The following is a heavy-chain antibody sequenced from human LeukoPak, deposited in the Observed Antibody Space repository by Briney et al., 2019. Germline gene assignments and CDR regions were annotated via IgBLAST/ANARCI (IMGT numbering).Heavy chain of an antibody. CDR2: IYYSGST. CDR3: ATPLLDYYDSSGQLYYFDY. Sequence: PGGSLRLSCAASGFTFSSYSMNWVRQAPGKGLEWIGSIYYSGSTYYNPSLKSRVTISVDTSKNQFSLKLSSVTAADTAVYYCATPLLDYYDSSGQLYYFDYWGQGTLVTVSS. V-gene: IGHV4-59*05. J-gene: IGHJ4*02. CDR1: GFTFSSYSMN. D-gene: IGHD3-22*01.